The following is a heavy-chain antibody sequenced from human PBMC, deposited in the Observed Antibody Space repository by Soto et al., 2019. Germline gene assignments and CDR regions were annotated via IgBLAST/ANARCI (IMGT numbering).Heavy chain of an antibody. Sequence: QVQLVQSGAEVKKPGSSVKVSCEASGGTFSSYAISWVRQAPGQGLEWMGGIIPIFGTANYAQKFQGRVTITADETTSTGYRKLSSLRYEDTAVYYCARGKPHYYDRSSYSLTHAFDIWGQGTMVTVSS. CDR2: IIPIFGTA. V-gene: IGHV1-69*01. CDR3: ARGKPHYYDRSSYSLTHAFDI. D-gene: IGHD3-22*01. CDR1: GGTFSSYA. J-gene: IGHJ3*02.